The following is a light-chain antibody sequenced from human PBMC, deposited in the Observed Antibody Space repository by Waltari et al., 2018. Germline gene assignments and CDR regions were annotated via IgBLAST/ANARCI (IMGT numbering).Light chain of an antibody. CDR2: AAS. V-gene: IGKV1-39*01. CDR1: QSISSY. J-gene: IGKJ2*01. Sequence: DIQMTQSPSSLSASVGDRDTIPCRASQSISSYLNWYQQKPGKAPKLLIYAASSLQSGVPSRFSGSGSGTDFTLTISSLQPEDFATYYCQQSYSTPRTFGQGTKLEIK. CDR3: QQSYSTPRT.